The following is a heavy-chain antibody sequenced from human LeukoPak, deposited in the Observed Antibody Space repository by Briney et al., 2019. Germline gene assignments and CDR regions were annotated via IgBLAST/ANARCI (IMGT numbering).Heavy chain of an antibody. D-gene: IGHD3-22*01. J-gene: IGHJ5*02. V-gene: IGHV3-66*01. CDR2: IYSGGAT. CDR1: GLTVSNQF. Sequence: GGSLRLSCAASGLTVSNQFMDWVRQAPGKGLEWVSTIYSGGATYYSDSVRGRFTISRDSSQNTVYLQMNSRRAEDTAVYYCAREGVNYYDSSGYYAVSWGQGTLVTVSS. CDR3: AREGVNYYDSSGYYAVS.